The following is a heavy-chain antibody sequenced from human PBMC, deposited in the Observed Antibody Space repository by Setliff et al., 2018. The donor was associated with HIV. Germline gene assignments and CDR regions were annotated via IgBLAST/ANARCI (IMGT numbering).Heavy chain of an antibody. J-gene: IGHJ5*02. V-gene: IGHV3-23*01. CDR1: GFTFSNYA. Sequence: GSLRLSCAASGFTFSNYAMSWVRQAPGEGLEWVSAILSTGERTFYADSVKGRFTISRDNSKNTVYLQMNSLRAEDTAEYYCARDRPHSWFDPWGQGTLVTVSS. CDR3: ARDRPHSWFDP. CDR2: ILSTGERT.